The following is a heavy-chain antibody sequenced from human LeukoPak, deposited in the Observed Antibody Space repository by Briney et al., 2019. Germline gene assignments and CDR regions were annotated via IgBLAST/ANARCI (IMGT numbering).Heavy chain of an antibody. CDR2: IYDSGTT. CDR1: GDSTSSSTYY. D-gene: IGHD5-12*01. CDR3: ATHRRSGSGGSENAFEI. J-gene: IGHJ3*02. V-gene: IGHV4-39*01. Sequence: SETLSLTCTVPGDSTSSSTYYWDWIRQAPGKGLEWIGNIYDSGTTHYNPSLKSRVTISGDTSKNQFSLKLNSVTAADTAIYYCATHRRSGSGGSENAFEIWGQGTMVTVSS.